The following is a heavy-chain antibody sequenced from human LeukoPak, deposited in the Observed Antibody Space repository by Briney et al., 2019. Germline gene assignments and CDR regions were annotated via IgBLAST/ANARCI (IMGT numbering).Heavy chain of an antibody. J-gene: IGHJ4*02. Sequence: GGSLRLSCAASGFTFSSYAMSWVRQAPGKGLEWVANIKQDGSEKYYVDSVKGRFTISRDNAKNSLYLQMNSLRAEDTAVYYCARYEYYFDYWGQGTLVTVSS. CDR1: GFTFSSYA. CDR2: IKQDGSEK. V-gene: IGHV3-7*01. CDR3: ARYEYYFDY. D-gene: IGHD3-3*01.